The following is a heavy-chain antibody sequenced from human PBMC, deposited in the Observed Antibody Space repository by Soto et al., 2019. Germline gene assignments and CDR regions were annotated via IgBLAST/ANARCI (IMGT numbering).Heavy chain of an antibody. J-gene: IGHJ4*02. CDR2: IYYSGST. Sequence: PSETLSLTCTVSGGSISSGGYYWSWIRQHPGKGLEWIGYIYYSGSTYYNPSLKSRVTISVDTSKNQFSLKLSSGTAADTAVYYCARGSGSYYDRFDYWGQGTLVTVSS. D-gene: IGHD1-26*01. CDR1: GGSISSGGYY. V-gene: IGHV4-31*03. CDR3: ARGSGSYYDRFDY.